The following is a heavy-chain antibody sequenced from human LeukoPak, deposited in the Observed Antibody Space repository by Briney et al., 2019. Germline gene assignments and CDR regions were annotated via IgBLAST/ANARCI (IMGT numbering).Heavy chain of an antibody. D-gene: IGHD6-19*01. CDR1: GGSISSYY. J-gene: IGHJ4*02. CDR2: IYTSVST. CDR3: ARELEYSSGWYWVHYFDY. V-gene: IGHV4-4*07. Sequence: SETLSLTCTVSGGSISSYYWSWIRQPAGKGLEWIGRIYTSVSTNYNPSLKSRVTMSVDTSKNQFSLKLSSVTAADTAVYYCARELEYSSGWYWVHYFDYWGQGTLVTVSS.